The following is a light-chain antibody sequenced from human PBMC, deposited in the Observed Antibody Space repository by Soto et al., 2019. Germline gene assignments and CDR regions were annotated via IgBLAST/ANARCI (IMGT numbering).Light chain of an antibody. Sequence: DIEMTQSPSTLSASVGDRLSITCRASQNIDIWLSWYQQKPGKAPKLLIYDASNLKSGVPSRFSGSGSGTEFTLTISSLQPDDFATYYCQQHKSYPVTFGGGTKVEI. V-gene: IGKV1-5*01. J-gene: IGKJ4*01. CDR3: QQHKSYPVT. CDR2: DAS. CDR1: QNIDIW.